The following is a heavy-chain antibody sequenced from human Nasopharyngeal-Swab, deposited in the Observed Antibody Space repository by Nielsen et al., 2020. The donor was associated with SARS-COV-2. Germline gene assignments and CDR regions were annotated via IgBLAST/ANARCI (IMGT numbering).Heavy chain of an antibody. CDR1: GFTVSSNY. Sequence: GESLKISCAASGFTVSSNYMHWVRQAPGEGLEWVSAFYSGGTTYCADSVKGRVTISRDNSNNTVYLQMNSLRAEDTAVYYCARGSTVSSYYHYMDVWGKGTTVTVSS. CDR2: FYSGGTT. J-gene: IGHJ6*03. D-gene: IGHD2-2*01. V-gene: IGHV3-66*01. CDR3: ARGSTVSSYYHYMDV.